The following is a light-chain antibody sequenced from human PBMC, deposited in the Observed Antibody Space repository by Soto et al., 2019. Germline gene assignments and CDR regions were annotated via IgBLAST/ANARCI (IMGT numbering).Light chain of an antibody. CDR1: SSDIGDYND. Sequence: QSALTQPASVSGSPGQSITISCTGTSSDIGDYNDVSWYQHHPGKAPKLMIYEVSNRPSGVSNRFSGSKSGNTASLTISGLQAEDEADYYCSSYTSSGTQVFGGGTKLTVL. V-gene: IGLV2-14*01. CDR2: EVS. CDR3: SSYTSSGTQV. J-gene: IGLJ3*02.